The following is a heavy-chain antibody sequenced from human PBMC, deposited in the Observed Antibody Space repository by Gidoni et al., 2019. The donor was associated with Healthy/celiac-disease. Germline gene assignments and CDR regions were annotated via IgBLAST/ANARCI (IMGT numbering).Heavy chain of an antibody. J-gene: IGHJ4*02. Sequence: QLQLQESGPGLVKPSETLSLTGTVSGGSISSSSYYWGWIRQPPGKGLEWIGSIYYSGSTYYNPSLKSRVTISVDTSKNQFSLKLSSVTAADTAVYYCAREQGYSYGYDYWGQGTLVTVSS. CDR1: GGSISSSSYY. CDR3: AREQGYSYGYDY. D-gene: IGHD5-18*01. CDR2: IYYSGST. V-gene: IGHV4-39*07.